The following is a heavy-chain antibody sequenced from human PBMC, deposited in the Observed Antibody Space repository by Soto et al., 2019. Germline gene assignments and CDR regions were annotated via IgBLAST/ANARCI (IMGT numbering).Heavy chain of an antibody. Sequence: ASVQVSCKVSGYTLTELSMHWVRQAPGKGLEWMGGFDPEDGETIYAQKFQGRVTMTEDTSTDTAYMELSSLRSEDTAVYYCATDGGYCISTSCSDPYYYYGMDVWGQGTTVTVSS. CDR2: FDPEDGET. J-gene: IGHJ6*02. CDR1: GYTLTELS. CDR3: ATDGGYCISTSCSDPYYYYGMDV. D-gene: IGHD2-2*01. V-gene: IGHV1-24*01.